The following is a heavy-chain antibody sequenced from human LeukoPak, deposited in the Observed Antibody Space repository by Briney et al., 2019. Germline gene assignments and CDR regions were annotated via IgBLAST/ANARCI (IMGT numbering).Heavy chain of an antibody. D-gene: IGHD3-9*01. V-gene: IGHV4-59*01. Sequence: SETRSLTCTVSGGSISSYYWSWIRQPPGKGLEWIGYIYYSGSTNYNPSLKSRVTISVDTSKNQFSLKLSSVTAADTAVYYCARGGYYDILTGYYEGVSFDPWGQGTLVTVSS. CDR1: GGSISSYY. CDR2: IYYSGST. CDR3: ARGGYYDILTGYYEGVSFDP. J-gene: IGHJ5*02.